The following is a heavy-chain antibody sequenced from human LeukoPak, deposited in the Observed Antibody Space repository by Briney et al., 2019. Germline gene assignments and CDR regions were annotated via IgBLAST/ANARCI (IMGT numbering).Heavy chain of an antibody. V-gene: IGHV3-11*01. CDR1: GGSISSSKYY. Sequence: LSLTCTVSGGSISSSKYYWGWIRQAPGKGLEWVSYITSRGTSIYYADSVKGRFTISRDNAKNSLYLQMNSLRAEDTAVYYCARDEFIGGYPISFDSWGQGTLVTVSS. J-gene: IGHJ4*02. CDR3: ARDEFIGGYPISFDS. CDR2: ITSRGTSI. D-gene: IGHD3-22*01.